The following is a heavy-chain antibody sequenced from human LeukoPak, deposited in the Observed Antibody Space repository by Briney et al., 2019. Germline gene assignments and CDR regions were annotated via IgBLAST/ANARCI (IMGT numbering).Heavy chain of an antibody. V-gene: IGHV3-30*02. J-gene: IGHJ4*02. Sequence: GGSLTLSCAASGFTFSSFGMHWVRQAPGKGLEWVAVIWYDASNKYYADSVKGRFTISRDNSKNTLYLQMNSLRAEDTAVYYCAKDIEEWLVKGGGCFDYWGQGTLVTVSS. CDR1: GFTFSSFG. D-gene: IGHD6-19*01. CDR3: AKDIEEWLVKGGGCFDY. CDR2: IWYDASNK.